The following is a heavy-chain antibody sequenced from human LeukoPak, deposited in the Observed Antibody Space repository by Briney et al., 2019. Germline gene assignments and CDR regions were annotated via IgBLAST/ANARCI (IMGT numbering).Heavy chain of an antibody. D-gene: IGHD3-10*01. Sequence: TSETLSLTCTVSGGSISTYYWSWIRRPPGKGLEWIGYIDYSGATNYNPSLKSRVTMSVDTSKHQFSLKLSSVTAADTAVYYCARVGSYCFDYWGQGTLVTVSS. CDR3: ARVGSYCFDY. V-gene: IGHV4-59*01. CDR2: IDYSGAT. J-gene: IGHJ4*02. CDR1: GGSISTYY.